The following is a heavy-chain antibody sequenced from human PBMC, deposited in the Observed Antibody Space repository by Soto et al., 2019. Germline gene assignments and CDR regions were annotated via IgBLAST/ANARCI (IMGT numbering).Heavy chain of an antibody. Sequence: QVQLVQSGAEVKEPGASVKVSCRASGYTFTNYARHWVRQAPGQRLEWMGWLNTGNGNTKYPQKLQGRVNITRDTAASTSYMFLSSLRSEDTAVYYCARDQGIPYCGGDCYSDWYFDLWGRGTLVTVSS. D-gene: IGHD2-21*01. CDR3: ARDQGIPYCGGDCYSDWYFDL. CDR1: GYTFTNYA. V-gene: IGHV1-3*04. CDR2: LNTGNGNT. J-gene: IGHJ2*01.